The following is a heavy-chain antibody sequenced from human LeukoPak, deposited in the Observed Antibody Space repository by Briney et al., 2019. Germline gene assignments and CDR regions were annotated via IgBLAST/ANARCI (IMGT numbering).Heavy chain of an antibody. CDR1: GGSISSGGYY. J-gene: IGHJ3*02. V-gene: IGHV4-31*03. D-gene: IGHD1-1*01. CDR3: ARDNSDFDEYAFDI. CDR2: IYYSGST. Sequence: SETLSLTCTVSGGSISSGGYYWSWIRQHPGQGLEWIGYIYYSGSTYYNPSPKSRVTISVDTSKNQFSLKLSSVTAADTAVYYCARDNSDFDEYAFDIWGQGTMVTVSS.